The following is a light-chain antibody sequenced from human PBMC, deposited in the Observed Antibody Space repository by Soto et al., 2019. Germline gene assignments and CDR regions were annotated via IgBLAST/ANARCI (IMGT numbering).Light chain of an antibody. CDR1: SSDVGGYNY. CDR2: EVS. J-gene: IGLJ2*01. CDR3: SSYAGSNSVV. Sequence: QSALTQPPSASGSPGQSVTISCTGTSSDVGGYNYVSWYPQHPGKAPKLMIYEVSKRPSGVPNRFSGSKSGNTASLTVSGLQAEDEADYYCSSYAGSNSVVFGGGTKVTVL. V-gene: IGLV2-8*01.